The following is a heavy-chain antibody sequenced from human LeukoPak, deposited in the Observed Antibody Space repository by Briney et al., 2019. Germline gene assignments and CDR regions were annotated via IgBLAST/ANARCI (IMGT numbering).Heavy chain of an antibody. Sequence: PGGSLRLSCAASGFTFSSYEMNWVRHAPGKGLEWVSYISSSGSTIYYADSVKGRFTISRDNAQNSLYLQMNSLRAEDTAVYYCAREGQAYSSSTLGYWGQGTLVTVSS. J-gene: IGHJ4*02. CDR1: GFTFSSYE. D-gene: IGHD6-6*01. V-gene: IGHV3-48*03. CDR2: ISSSGSTI. CDR3: AREGQAYSSSTLGY.